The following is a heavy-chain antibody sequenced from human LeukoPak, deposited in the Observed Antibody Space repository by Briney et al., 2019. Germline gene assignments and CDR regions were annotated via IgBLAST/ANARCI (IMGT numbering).Heavy chain of an antibody. D-gene: IGHD6-19*01. J-gene: IGHJ4*02. CDR1: GFTFGDYA. CDR3: TRGRAVGGIVN. V-gene: IGHV3-49*04. Sequence: GGSLRLSCAASGFTFGDYAMSWVRQAPGKGLEWVGIIRSKAYGGTTEYAASVKGRFTISRDDSKSIAYLQINSLKTEDTAVYYCTRGRAVGGIVNWGQGTLVTVSS. CDR2: IRSKAYGGTT.